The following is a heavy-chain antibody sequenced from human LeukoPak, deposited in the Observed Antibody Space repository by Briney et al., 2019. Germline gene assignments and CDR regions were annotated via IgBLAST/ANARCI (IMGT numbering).Heavy chain of an antibody. Sequence: PGRSLRLSCAASGFTFDDYAMHWVRQAPGKGLEWVSGISWNSGSIGYADSVKGRFTISRDNAKNSLYLQINSLRAEDIALYYCAKGNYGGNQEYFQHWGQGTLVTVSS. CDR3: AKGNYGGNQEYFQH. D-gene: IGHD4-23*01. CDR2: ISWNSGSI. CDR1: GFTFDDYA. J-gene: IGHJ1*01. V-gene: IGHV3-9*03.